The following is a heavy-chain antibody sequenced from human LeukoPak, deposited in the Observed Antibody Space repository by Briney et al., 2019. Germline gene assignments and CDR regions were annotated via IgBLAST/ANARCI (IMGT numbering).Heavy chain of an antibody. V-gene: IGHV3-23*01. CDR3: AKTRPLDSSSWSHGDY. CDR1: GFTFSSYA. D-gene: IGHD6-13*01. CDR2: ISGSGDST. Sequence: GWSLRLSCAASGFTFSSYAMSWVRQAPGKGLEWVSAISGSGDSTYYGDSVKGRFTISRDNSKNTLYLQMNSLRAEDTAVYYCAKTRPLDSSSWSHGDYWGQGTLVTVSS. J-gene: IGHJ4*02.